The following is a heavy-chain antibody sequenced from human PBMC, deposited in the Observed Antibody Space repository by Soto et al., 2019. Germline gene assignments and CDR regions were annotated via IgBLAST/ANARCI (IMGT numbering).Heavy chain of an antibody. CDR1: GFTFSSYG. J-gene: IGHJ4*02. CDR2: IWYDGSNK. CDR3: ATSRSGGSHLDGY. V-gene: IGHV3-33*01. Sequence: QVQLVESGGGVVQPGRSLRLSCAASGFTFSSYGMHWVRQAPGKGLEWVAVIWYDGSNKQYADSVKGRFTISRDNSKNTLYLQMNSLRAEDTAVYYCATSRSGGSHLDGYWGQGTMVTVSS. D-gene: IGHD2-15*01.